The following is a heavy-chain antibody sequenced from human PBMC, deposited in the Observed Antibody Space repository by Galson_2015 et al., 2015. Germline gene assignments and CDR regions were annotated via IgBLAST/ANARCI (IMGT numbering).Heavy chain of an antibody. Sequence: SLRLSCAASGFIFGTQSMNWVSQAPGKGLGWVSYISSVSSSINYADSVKGRFTIYRDNAQNSLYLQMNNLRDEDTAVYYCARGLGSTNKRDHRFDSWGQGTLVTVSA. CDR1: GFIFGTQS. J-gene: IGHJ5*01. V-gene: IGHV3-48*02. D-gene: IGHD3-10*01. CDR2: ISSVSSSI. CDR3: ARGLGSTNKRDHRFDS.